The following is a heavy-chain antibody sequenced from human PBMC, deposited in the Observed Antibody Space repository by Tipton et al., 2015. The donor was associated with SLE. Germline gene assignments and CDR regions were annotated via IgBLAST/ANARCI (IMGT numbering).Heavy chain of an antibody. CDR3: AREVGSGWYVFDS. CDR2: IYYSGST. J-gene: IGHJ4*02. V-gene: IGHV4-59*01. Sequence: LRLSCTVSGGSISSYYWSWIRQPPGKGLEWIGYIYYSGSTNYNPSLKSRVTISVDTSKNQFSLKLSSVTAADTAVYYCAREVGSGWYVFDSWGQGTLVTVSS. CDR1: GGSISSYY. D-gene: IGHD6-19*01.